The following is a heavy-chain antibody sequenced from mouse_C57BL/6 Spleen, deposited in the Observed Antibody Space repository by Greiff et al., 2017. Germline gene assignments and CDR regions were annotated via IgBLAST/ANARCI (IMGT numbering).Heavy chain of an antibody. D-gene: IGHD2-3*01. V-gene: IGHV1-5*01. Sequence: EVQLQESGTVLARPGASVKMSCKTSGYTFTSYWMHWVKQRPGPGLEWIGAIYPGNSDTSYNQKFKGKAKLTAVTSASTAYMELSSLTNEDSAVYYCTRDGIYDGYYHFDYWGQGTTLTVSS. CDR2: IYPGNSDT. CDR1: GYTFTSYW. CDR3: TRDGIYDGYYHFDY. J-gene: IGHJ2*01.